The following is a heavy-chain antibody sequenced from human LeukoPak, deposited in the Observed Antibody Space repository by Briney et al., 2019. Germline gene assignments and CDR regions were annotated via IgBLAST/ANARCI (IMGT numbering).Heavy chain of an antibody. D-gene: IGHD6-13*01. CDR1: GFTFSSYW. CDR2: IKQDGSEK. V-gene: IGHV3-7*05. J-gene: IGHJ4*02. CDR3: ARDLAAAGIVYVRGY. Sequence: PGGSLKVSCAASGFTFSSYWMSWVRQAPGKGLEWVANIKQDGSEKSYVDSVKGRFTISRDNAKNSLYLHMNSLRVEDTAVYFCARDLAAAGIVYVRGYWGQGTLVTVSS.